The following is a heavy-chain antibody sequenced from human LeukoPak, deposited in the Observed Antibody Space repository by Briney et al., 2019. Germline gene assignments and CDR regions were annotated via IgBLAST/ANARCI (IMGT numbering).Heavy chain of an antibody. CDR3: ASPDTAMVNGY. J-gene: IGHJ4*02. V-gene: IGHV4-39*01. D-gene: IGHD5-18*01. Sequence: ASETLSLTCTVSGGSISSSSFYWGWIRQPPGKGLEWIGSIYYSGSTYYNPSLESRVIISLDTSKNQFSLKLRSATAADTAVYYCASPDTAMVNGYWGQGTLVTVSS. CDR2: IYYSGST. CDR1: GGSISSSSFY.